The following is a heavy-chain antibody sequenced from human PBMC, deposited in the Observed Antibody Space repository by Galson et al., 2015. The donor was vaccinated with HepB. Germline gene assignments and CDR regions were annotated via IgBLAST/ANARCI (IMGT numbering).Heavy chain of an antibody. V-gene: IGHV3-7*01. J-gene: IGHJ4*02. Sequence: SCAASGFTFSSYWMSWVRQAPGKGLEWVANIKEDGSDKYHVDSVKGRFTTSRDNARNSLYLQMNSLRAEDTAVYYCARDPLGRDGHNSLDYWGQGTLVTVSS. CDR2: IKEDGSDK. CDR1: GFTFSSYW. CDR3: ARDPLGRDGHNSLDY. D-gene: IGHD5-24*01.